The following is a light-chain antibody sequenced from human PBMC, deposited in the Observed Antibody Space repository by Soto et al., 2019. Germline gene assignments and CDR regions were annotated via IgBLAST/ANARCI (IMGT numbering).Light chain of an antibody. Sequence: QSVLTQPASVSGSPGQSITISCTGTSSDVGGYNYVSWYQQHPGKAPKLMIYEVSNRPSGVSNRFSGSKSGNTASLTISGLQAEEEADYYCSSYTSSSTLYVFGTGKKVTVL. CDR2: EVS. V-gene: IGLV2-14*01. CDR3: SSYTSSSTLYV. J-gene: IGLJ1*01. CDR1: SSDVGGYNY.